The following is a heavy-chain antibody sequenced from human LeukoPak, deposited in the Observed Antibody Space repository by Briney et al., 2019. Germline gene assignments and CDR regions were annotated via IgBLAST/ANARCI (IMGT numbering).Heavy chain of an antibody. D-gene: IGHD6-19*01. CDR3: ARGFHSSGWYSMYYYYGMDV. CDR1: GFTFRSYA. V-gene: IGHV3-30-3*01. CDR2: ISYDGSNK. Sequence: QPGRSLRLSCAASGFTFRSYAMHWVRQAPGKGLEWVAVISYDGSNKYYADSVKGRFTISRDNSKNTLYLQMNSLGAEDTAVYYCARGFHSSGWYSMYYYYGMDVWGQGTTVTVSS. J-gene: IGHJ6*02.